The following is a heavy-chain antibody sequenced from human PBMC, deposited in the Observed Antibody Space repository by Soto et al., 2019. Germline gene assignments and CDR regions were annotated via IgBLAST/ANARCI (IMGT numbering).Heavy chain of an antibody. J-gene: IGHJ3*02. CDR1: GFTFSSYA. CDR3: AREAAAGTWAFAFDI. D-gene: IGHD6-13*01. V-gene: IGHV3-30-3*01. CDR2: ISYDGSNK. Sequence: HPGGSLRLSCAASGFTFSSYAMHWVRQAPGKGLEWVAVISYDGSNKYYADSVKGRFTISRDNSKNTLYLQMNSLRAEDTAVYYCAREAAAGTWAFAFDIWGQGTMVTVSS.